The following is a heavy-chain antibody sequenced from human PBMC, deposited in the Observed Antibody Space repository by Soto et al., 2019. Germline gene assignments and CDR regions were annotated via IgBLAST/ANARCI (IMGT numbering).Heavy chain of an antibody. CDR1: GFTFTSSG. V-gene: IGHV1-58*01. CDR3: AAAHPITIFGLVIPYFDY. CDR2: IVVGSGNT. J-gene: IGHJ4*02. Sequence: SVKVSCKASGFTFTSSGVQWVRQARGQRLEWIGWIVVGSGNTNYAQKFQERVTLTRDMSTSTAYMELSSLRSEDTAVYYCAAAHPITIFGLVIPYFDYWGQGTLVNVSS. D-gene: IGHD3-3*01.